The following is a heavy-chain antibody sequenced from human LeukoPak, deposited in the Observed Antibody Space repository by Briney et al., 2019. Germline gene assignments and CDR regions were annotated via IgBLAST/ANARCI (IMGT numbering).Heavy chain of an antibody. Sequence: GGSLRLSCAASGFTFDDFAMHWVRQVPGKGLEWVSGISWNSGSIVYADSVKGRFTISKDSAKNSLFLQMNSLRPEDMALYYCAKSLWSSSSGYFDYWGQGALVTVTS. D-gene: IGHD6-6*01. CDR2: ISWNSGSI. CDR1: GFTFDDFA. CDR3: AKSLWSSSSGYFDY. V-gene: IGHV3-9*03. J-gene: IGHJ4*02.